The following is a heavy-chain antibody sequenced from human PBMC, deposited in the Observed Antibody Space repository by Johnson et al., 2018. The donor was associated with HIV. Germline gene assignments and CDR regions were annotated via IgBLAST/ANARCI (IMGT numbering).Heavy chain of an antibody. CDR3: ARFRPRLVFPAFDI. CDR1: GFSFDDYG. J-gene: IGHJ3*02. V-gene: IGHV3-20*04. D-gene: IGHD2-21*01. CDR2: INWNGGST. Sequence: VQLVESGGGVVRPGGSLRLSCAASGFSFDDYGMSWVRQVPGKGLEWVSGINWNGGSTGYADSVKGRFSISRDNAKNSLYLQMNSLRAEDTALYYCARFRPRLVFPAFDIWGQGTMVTVSS.